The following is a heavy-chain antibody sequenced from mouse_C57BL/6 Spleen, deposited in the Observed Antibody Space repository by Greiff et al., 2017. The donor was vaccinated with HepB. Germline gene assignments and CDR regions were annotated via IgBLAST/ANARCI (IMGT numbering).Heavy chain of an antibody. Sequence: EVQGVESGGGLVKPGGSLKLSCAASGFTFSSYAMSWVRQTPEKRLEWVATISDGGSYTYYPDNVKGRFTISRDNAKNNLYLQMSHLKSEDTAMYYCARVYYYGSSYDYAMDYWGQGTSVTVSS. CDR2: ISDGGSYT. J-gene: IGHJ4*01. D-gene: IGHD1-1*01. V-gene: IGHV5-4*01. CDR1: GFTFSSYA. CDR3: ARVYYYGSSYDYAMDY.